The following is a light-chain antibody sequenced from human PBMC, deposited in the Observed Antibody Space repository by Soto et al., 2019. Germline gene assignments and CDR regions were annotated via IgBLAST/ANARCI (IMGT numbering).Light chain of an antibody. CDR1: QSVSSN. J-gene: IGKJ2*01. CDR2: GAF. CDR3: QQYNNWPPNT. V-gene: IGKV3-15*01. Sequence: IVMTQSPATLSVSPGERATLSCSASQSVSSNLAWYQQKPGQAPRLLIYGAFTRATGIPARFSGSGSGTEFTLTISSLQSEDFAVYYCQQYNNWPPNTFGQGTKVDIK.